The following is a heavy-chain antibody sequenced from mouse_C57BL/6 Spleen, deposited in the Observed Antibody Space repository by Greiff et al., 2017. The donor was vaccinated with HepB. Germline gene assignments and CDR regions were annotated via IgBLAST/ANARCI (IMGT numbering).Heavy chain of an antibody. D-gene: IGHD2-5*01. CDR1: GYTFTSYW. CDR3: ARIHYSNSFDY. V-gene: IGHV1-55*01. CDR2: IYPGSGST. J-gene: IGHJ2*01. Sequence: VQLQQPGAELVKPGASVKMSCKAPGYTFTSYWITWVKRRPGQGLEWIGDIYPGSGSTNYNDKFKSKATLTVATSSSTAYMQLSSLTSEDSAVYYCARIHYSNSFDYWGQGTTLTVSS.